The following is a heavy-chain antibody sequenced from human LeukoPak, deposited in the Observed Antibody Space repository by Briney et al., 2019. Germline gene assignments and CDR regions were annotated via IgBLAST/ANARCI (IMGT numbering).Heavy chain of an antibody. Sequence: GESLKICCKGSGYMCSNYWIGWGRQMPGESLEWMGIIYPGDSDTTSSPSLQGQVTISADKSISTAYLQWNSLKASDTAMYFCARQTSSSSRVDFWGQGTLVTVSS. J-gene: IGHJ4*02. V-gene: IGHV5-51*01. CDR1: GYMCSNYW. CDR2: IYPGDSDT. D-gene: IGHD6-6*01. CDR3: ARQTSSSSRVDF.